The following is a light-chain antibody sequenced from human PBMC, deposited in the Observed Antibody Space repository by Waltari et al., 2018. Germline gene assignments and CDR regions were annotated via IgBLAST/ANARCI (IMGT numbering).Light chain of an antibody. CDR2: EAT. Sequence: QSALTQPASVSGSPGQSLAVSCTGSSSDVGTYNLVSWYQQHPGKAPKLIIYEATKRPSGVSNRLSGSKSGNMASLTISGLQAEDEAEYYCCSFAGRSTWVFGTWTKVTVL. CDR3: CSFAGRSTWV. V-gene: IGLV2-23*01. CDR1: SSDVGTYNL. J-gene: IGLJ1*01.